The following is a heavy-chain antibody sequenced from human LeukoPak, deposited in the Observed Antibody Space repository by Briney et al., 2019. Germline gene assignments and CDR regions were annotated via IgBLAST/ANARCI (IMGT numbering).Heavy chain of an antibody. D-gene: IGHD3-22*01. CDR1: GNSISSGDNY. V-gene: IGHV4-61*02. CDR2: IYTSGGT. Sequence: KPSQTLSLTCTVSGNSISSGDNYWSWIRQPAGKGLEWIGRIYTSGGTNYNPSLKSRVTISGDTSKNQFSLRLSSVTAADTAVYYCARASYSYDINGWVPFDYWGQGTLVTVSS. J-gene: IGHJ4*02. CDR3: ARASYSYDINGWVPFDY.